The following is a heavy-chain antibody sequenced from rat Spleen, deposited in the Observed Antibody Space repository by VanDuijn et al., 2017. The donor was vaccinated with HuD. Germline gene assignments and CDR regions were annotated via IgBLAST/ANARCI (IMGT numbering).Heavy chain of an antibody. CDR1: VFTFSDYY. CDR3: ATHGFGVFEY. J-gene: IGHJ2*01. Sequence: EVQLVESDGGLVQPGRSLKLSCAASVFTFSDYYMAWVRQAPTKGLEWVASISPSGGSTYYRDSVKGRFTISRDNAKSTLYLQMDSLRSEDTATYYCATHGFGVFEYWGQGVMVTVSS. CDR2: ISPSGGST. V-gene: IGHV5-25*01. D-gene: IGHD4-3*01.